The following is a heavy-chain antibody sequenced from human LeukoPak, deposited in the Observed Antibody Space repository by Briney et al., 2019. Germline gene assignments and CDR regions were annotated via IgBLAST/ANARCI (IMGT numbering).Heavy chain of an antibody. J-gene: IGHJ4*02. CDR1: GDSISSYY. V-gene: IGHV4-59*08. CDR3: ARLKFDVLTGYYEALDY. CDR2: ILYTGST. Sequence: SETLSLTCTVSGDSISSYYCSWIRQSPGKGLEWIGNILYTGSTNYNPSLESRVTISVDMSKNQLSLKLRSVTAADTAVYYCARLKFDVLTGYYEALDYWGQGTLVTVSS. D-gene: IGHD3-9*01.